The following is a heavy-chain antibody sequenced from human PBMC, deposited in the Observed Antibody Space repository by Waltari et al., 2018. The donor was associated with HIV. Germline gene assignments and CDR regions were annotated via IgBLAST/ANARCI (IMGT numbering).Heavy chain of an antibody. J-gene: IGHJ4*02. D-gene: IGHD3-10*02. CDR1: GFTFSSYS. Sequence: EVRLVESGRNLVQPGGSLRLSCAASGFTFSSYSLSWVCQSSRTGLGWLSSSGEMVQKTDYAESAKGRFIISRDKSNNILCLQMHGVKAEDTAIYFCVKPFGIVQGAPQYFDGWAQGTHVIVSS. CDR2: SGEMVQKT. CDR3: VKPFGIVQGAPQYFDG. V-gene: IGHV3-23*04.